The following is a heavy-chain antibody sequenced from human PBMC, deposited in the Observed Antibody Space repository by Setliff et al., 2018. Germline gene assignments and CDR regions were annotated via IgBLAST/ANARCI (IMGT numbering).Heavy chain of an antibody. CDR1: YGSISSSTSY. J-gene: IGHJ2*01. CDR3: ARAVDSSGYFPFWYFDL. D-gene: IGHD3-22*01. Sequence: SETLSLTCSVSYGSISSSTSYWNWIRQPAGKGLEWIGRIYTTGNTNYNPSLKSRVTISVDTSKKQFSLNLTSVTAADTAIYFCARAVDSSGYFPFWYFDLWGRGTLVTVSS. CDR2: IYTTGNT. V-gene: IGHV4-61*02.